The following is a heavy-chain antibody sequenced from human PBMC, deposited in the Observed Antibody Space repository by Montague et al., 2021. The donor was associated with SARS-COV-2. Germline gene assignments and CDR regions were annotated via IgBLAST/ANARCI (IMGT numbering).Heavy chain of an antibody. V-gene: IGHV4-39*01. Sequence: SETLSLTCTVSGGSIGSSSYFWGWIRQPPGKGLEWIGSIYYSGSTYYNPSLKSRVTISVDTSKNQFSLKLSSVTAADTAVYYCARDFIAAAGTASFDYWGQGTLVTVSS. CDR1: GGSIGSSSYF. D-gene: IGHD6-13*01. CDR3: ARDFIAAAGTASFDY. J-gene: IGHJ4*02. CDR2: IYYSGST.